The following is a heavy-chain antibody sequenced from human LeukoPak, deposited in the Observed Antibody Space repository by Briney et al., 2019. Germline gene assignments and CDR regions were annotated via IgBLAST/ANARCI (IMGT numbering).Heavy chain of an antibody. J-gene: IGHJ4*02. V-gene: IGHV3-53*01. Sequence: GGSLRLSCAASGFTVSSNDMSWVRQAPGKGLEWVSVIYSGGRTFYADSVKGRFTISRDNAKNSLYLQMNSLRAEDTAVYYCARDQSTMVRFFDYWGQGTLVTVSS. D-gene: IGHD3-10*01. CDR2: IYSGGRT. CDR3: ARDQSTMVRFFDY. CDR1: GFTVSSND.